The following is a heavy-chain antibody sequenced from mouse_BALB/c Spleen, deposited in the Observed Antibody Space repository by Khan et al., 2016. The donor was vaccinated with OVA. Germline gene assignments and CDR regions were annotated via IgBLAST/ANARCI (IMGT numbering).Heavy chain of an antibody. V-gene: IGHV1S136*01. CDR1: GYTFTSYV. CDR3: LRSLYYYGGAYEGFAY. D-gene: IGHD1-1*02. CDR2: ISPNNDGS. J-gene: IGHJ3*01. Sequence: VQLQQSGPELVKPGASVKMSCKASGYTFTSYVMHWVKQKPGQGLEWIGYISPNNDGSKYNEKFRSKATLTSDKSSSTAYMELSSLTSEDSAVYYGLRSLYYYGGAYEGFAYWGQGTLVTVSA.